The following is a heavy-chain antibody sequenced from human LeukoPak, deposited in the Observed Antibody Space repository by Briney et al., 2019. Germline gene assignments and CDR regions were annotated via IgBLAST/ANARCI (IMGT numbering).Heavy chain of an antibody. CDR3: AGVGGNYEGLIDY. CDR2: INPSGGST. V-gene: IGHV1-46*01. CDR1: GYTFTSYY. D-gene: IGHD1-26*01. J-gene: IGHJ4*02. Sequence: GASVKVSCKASGYTFTSYYMHWVRQAPGQGLEWMGIINPSGGSTSYAQKFQGRVTMTRDTSTSTVYMELSSLRSDDTAMYYCAGVGGNYEGLIDYWGQGTLVTVSS.